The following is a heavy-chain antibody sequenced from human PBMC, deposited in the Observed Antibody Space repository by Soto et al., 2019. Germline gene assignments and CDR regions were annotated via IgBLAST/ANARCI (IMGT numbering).Heavy chain of an antibody. CDR1: GFTFSSYA. CDR2: ISGSGGST. D-gene: IGHD6-6*01. V-gene: IGHV3-23*01. Sequence: GGSLRLPCAASGFTFSSYAMSWVRQAPGKGLEWVSAISGSGGSTYYADSVKGRFTISRDNSKNTLYLQMNSLRAEDTAVYYCAKDPRKPSSSSEFDYWGQGTLVTVSS. CDR3: AKDPRKPSSSSEFDY. J-gene: IGHJ4*02.